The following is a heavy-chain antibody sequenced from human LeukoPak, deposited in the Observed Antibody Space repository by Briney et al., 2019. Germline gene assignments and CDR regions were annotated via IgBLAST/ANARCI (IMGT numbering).Heavy chain of an antibody. CDR2: IYYSGST. Sequence: PSETLSLTCTVSGGSISSSSYCWGWIRQPPGKGLEWIGSIYYSGSTYYNPSLKSRVTISVDTSKNQFSLKLSSVTAADTAVYYCARRPLYDFWSGSEGYFGYWGQGTLVTVSS. D-gene: IGHD3-3*01. J-gene: IGHJ4*02. CDR1: GGSISSSSYC. V-gene: IGHV4-39*01. CDR3: ARRPLYDFWSGSEGYFGY.